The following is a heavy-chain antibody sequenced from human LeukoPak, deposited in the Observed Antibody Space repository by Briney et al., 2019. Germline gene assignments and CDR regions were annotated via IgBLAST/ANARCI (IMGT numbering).Heavy chain of an antibody. D-gene: IGHD6-25*01. CDR1: GFTFYTYG. CDR2: IGPDGGTT. CDR3: ARGARLTDY. V-gene: IGHV3-64*01. Sequence: GGSLRLSCAASGFTFYTYGMHWVRQAPGKGLDYVSGIGPDGGTTYYAKSVKGRFTISRDNSKSMVYLQMGSLTADDMAVYYCARGARLTDYWGPGTLVTVSS. J-gene: IGHJ4*02.